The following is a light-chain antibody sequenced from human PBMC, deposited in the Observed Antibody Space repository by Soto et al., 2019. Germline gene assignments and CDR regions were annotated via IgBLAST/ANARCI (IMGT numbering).Light chain of an antibody. CDR1: QSLQHSDGNTY. Sequence: DVVLTQTPLTSPVTLGQPASISCTSSQSLQHSDGNTYLSWLLQRPGQPPRILIYKVSQRFDGVPDRFRGSGAATNFTMKITRVEAEDVGLYHCMQATQVPYTFGQGSKLDLK. CDR3: MQATQVPYT. J-gene: IGKJ2*01. V-gene: IGKV2-24*01. CDR2: KVS.